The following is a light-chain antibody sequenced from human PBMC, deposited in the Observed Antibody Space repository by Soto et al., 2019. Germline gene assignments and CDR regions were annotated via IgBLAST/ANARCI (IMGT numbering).Light chain of an antibody. CDR1: QSVSSN. CDR3: QQYNNWPSLT. J-gene: IGKJ4*01. CDR2: GAS. Sequence: EIVLTQSPGTLSLSPGERATLSCRASQSVSSNLAWYQQKPGQAPRLLIYGASTRATGIPARFSGSGSGTEFTLTISSLQSEDFAVYYCQQYNNWPSLTFGGGTKVDNK. V-gene: IGKV3-15*01.